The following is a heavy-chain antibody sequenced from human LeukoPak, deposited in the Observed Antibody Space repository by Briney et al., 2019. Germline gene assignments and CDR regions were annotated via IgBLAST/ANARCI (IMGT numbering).Heavy chain of an antibody. CDR2: ISWNSGSI. V-gene: IGHV3-9*01. CDR3: AKPRFEVVIYDAFDI. CDR1: GFTFDDYA. Sequence: GGSLRLSCTASGFTFDDYAMHWVRQTPGKGLEWVSGISWNSGSIGYADSVKGRFTISRDNAKNSLYLQMNSLRAEDTAVYYCAKPRFEVVIYDAFDIWGQGTMVTVSS. D-gene: IGHD3-22*01. J-gene: IGHJ3*02.